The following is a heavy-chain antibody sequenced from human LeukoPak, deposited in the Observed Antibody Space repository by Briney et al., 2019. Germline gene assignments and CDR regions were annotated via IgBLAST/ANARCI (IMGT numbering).Heavy chain of an antibody. CDR1: GYTFTGYY. V-gene: IGHV1-2*02. CDR3: AQNSGYDVYYGMDV. Sequence: ASVKVSCKASGYTFTGYYMHWVRQAPGQGLEWMGWINPNSGGTNYAQKFQGRVTMTRDTSISTAYMELSRLRSDDTAVYYCAQNSGYDVYYGMDVWGQGTTVTVSS. J-gene: IGHJ6*02. CDR2: INPNSGGT. D-gene: IGHD5-12*01.